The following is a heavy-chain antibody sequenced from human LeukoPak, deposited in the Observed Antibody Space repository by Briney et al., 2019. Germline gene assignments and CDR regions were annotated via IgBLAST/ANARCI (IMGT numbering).Heavy chain of an antibody. Sequence: PGGSLRLSCAASGLTFNSYAMHWVRQAPGKGLEWVAVISYDGSNKYFADSVKGQFTISRDNSKNTLYLQMNSLRAEDTAVYYCAGYKPFWYFDYWGQGTPVTVSS. V-gene: IGHV3-30-3*01. CDR1: GLTFNSYA. CDR2: ISYDGSNK. D-gene: IGHD2-2*02. J-gene: IGHJ4*02. CDR3: AGYKPFWYFDY.